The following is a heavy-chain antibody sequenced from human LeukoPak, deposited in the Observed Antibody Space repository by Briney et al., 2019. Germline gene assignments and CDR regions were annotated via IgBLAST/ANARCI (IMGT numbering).Heavy chain of an antibody. D-gene: IGHD4-17*01. Sequence: GGSLRLSCAASGFTFSSYWMHWVRQAPGKGLVWVSRINSDGSSTSYADSVKGRFTISRDNAKNSLYLQMNSLRAEDTAVYYCAEGTVTKYFQHWGQGTLVTVSS. CDR1: GFTFSSYW. V-gene: IGHV3-74*01. CDR3: AEGTVTKYFQH. J-gene: IGHJ1*01. CDR2: INSDGSST.